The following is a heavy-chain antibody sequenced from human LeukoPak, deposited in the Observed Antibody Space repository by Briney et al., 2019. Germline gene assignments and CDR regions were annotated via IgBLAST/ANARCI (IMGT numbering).Heavy chain of an antibody. Sequence: PSETLSLTCTVSGYSISSGYYWGWIRQPPGKGLEWIGSIYHSGSTYYNPSLKSRVTISVDTSKNQFSLKLSSLTAADTAVYYCARGSITMVRAIDYWGQGTLVTVSS. J-gene: IGHJ4*02. CDR3: ARGSITMVRAIDY. V-gene: IGHV4-38-2*02. CDR2: IYHSGST. CDR1: GYSISSGYY. D-gene: IGHD3-10*01.